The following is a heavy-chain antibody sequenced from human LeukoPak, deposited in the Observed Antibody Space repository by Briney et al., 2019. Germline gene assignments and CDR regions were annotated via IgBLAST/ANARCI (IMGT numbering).Heavy chain of an antibody. J-gene: IGHJ4*02. V-gene: IGHV5-51*01. CDR2: IYPGDSDT. D-gene: IGHD4-11*01. CDR1: GYSFTSYW. CDR3: ARHSNYAGFGYFDY. Sequence: GESLKISCQGSGYSFTSYWIGWVRQMPGKGLEWLGIIYPGDSDTRYSPSFQGQVTISADKSISTAYLQWSSLKASDTAMYYCARHSNYAGFGYFDYWGQGTLVTVSS.